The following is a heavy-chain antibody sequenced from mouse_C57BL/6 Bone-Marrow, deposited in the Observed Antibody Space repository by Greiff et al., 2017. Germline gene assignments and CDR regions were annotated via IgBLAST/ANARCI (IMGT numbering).Heavy chain of an antibody. Sequence: EVQLVESGGGLVQPKGSLKLSCAASGFSFNTYAMNWVRQAPGKGLEWVARIRSKSNNYATYYADSVKDRFTISRDDSESMLYLQMNNLKTEDTAMYYCVRPSYDGSSYDYAMDYWGQGTSVTVSS. CDR3: VRPSYDGSSYDYAMDY. V-gene: IGHV10-1*01. D-gene: IGHD1-1*01. CDR2: IRSKSNNYAT. CDR1: GFSFNTYA. J-gene: IGHJ4*01.